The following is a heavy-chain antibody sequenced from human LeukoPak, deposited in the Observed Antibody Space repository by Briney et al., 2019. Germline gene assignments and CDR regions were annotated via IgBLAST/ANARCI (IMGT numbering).Heavy chain of an antibody. V-gene: IGHV3-30*02. CDR2: IRYDGSNK. Sequence: GGSLRLSCATSGCSFINSGMTWVRQAPGKGLEWVAFIRYDGSNKYYADSVKGRFTISRDNSKNTLYLQMNSLRAEDTAVYYCASAFGKQGRDYWGQGTLVTVSS. CDR3: ASAFGKQGRDY. D-gene: IGHD3-10*01. J-gene: IGHJ4*02. CDR1: GCSFINSG.